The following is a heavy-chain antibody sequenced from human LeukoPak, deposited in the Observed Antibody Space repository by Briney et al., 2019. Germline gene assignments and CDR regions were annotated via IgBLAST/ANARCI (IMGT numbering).Heavy chain of an antibody. V-gene: IGHV3-7*04. D-gene: IGHD2/OR15-2a*01. CDR3: ARDPVTVPQGDAFDI. J-gene: IGHJ3*02. Sequence: GGSLRLSCAASGFTFSRYWMSWIRQAPEKGLEWVANIKYDGIEKYHVDSVKGRFTISRDNAKNSLYLQMDSLRVEDTAVYYCARDPVTVPQGDAFDIWGQGTMVTVSS. CDR1: GFTFSRYW. CDR2: IKYDGIEK.